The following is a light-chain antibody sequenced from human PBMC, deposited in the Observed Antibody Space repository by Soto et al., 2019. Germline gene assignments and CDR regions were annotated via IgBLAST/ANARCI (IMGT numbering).Light chain of an antibody. V-gene: IGKV3-20*01. J-gene: IGKJ1*01. Sequence: EIVLTQSPGTLSFSPGERATLSCRASQSVSSSYLVWHQQKPGQAPRLLIYAASRRATGIPDRVSGSGSGTDFTLTISRLEPEDFAVYYCQQYGSSPWTFGQGTKVDIK. CDR2: AAS. CDR1: QSVSSSY. CDR3: QQYGSSPWT.